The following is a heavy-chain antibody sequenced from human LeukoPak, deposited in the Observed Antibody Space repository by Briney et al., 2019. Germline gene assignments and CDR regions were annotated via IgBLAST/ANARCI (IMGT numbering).Heavy chain of an antibody. CDR2: IYPGDSDT. V-gene: IGHV5-51*01. CDR1: GYSFTSYW. Sequence: GESLKISCKGSGYSFTSYWIGWVRQMPGKGLEWMGIIYPGDSDTRYSPSFQGQVTISADKSISTAYLQWSSLKASDTAMYYCARLVAVASLGGHYFDYWGQGTLVTVSS. CDR3: ARLVAVASLGGHYFDY. D-gene: IGHD6-19*01. J-gene: IGHJ4*02.